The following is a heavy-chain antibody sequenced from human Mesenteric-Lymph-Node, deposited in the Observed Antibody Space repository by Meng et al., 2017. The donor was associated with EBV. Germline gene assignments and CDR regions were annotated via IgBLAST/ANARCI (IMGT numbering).Heavy chain of an antibody. CDR1: GFTFSDNH. CDR3: ARGMGATEIRY. J-gene: IGHJ4*02. D-gene: IGHD1-26*01. Sequence: QVQVVESAGSLGKPGGSLGLSCAASGFTFSDNHMSWIRQAPGKGLEWVSYSPSSGRTTYYADSVKGRFTISRDNAKNSLSLQMHSLRDDDTAVYYCARGMGATEIRYWGQGTLVTVSS. V-gene: IGHV3-11*01. CDR2: SPSSGRTT.